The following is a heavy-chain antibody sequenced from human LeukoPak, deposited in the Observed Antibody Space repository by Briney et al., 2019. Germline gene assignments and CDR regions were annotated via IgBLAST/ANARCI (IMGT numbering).Heavy chain of an antibody. D-gene: IGHD6-13*01. CDR1: GFTFSSYA. CDR3: ARVGLIAAAGTPDY. CDR2: ISASGRDT. Sequence: GRSLRLSCAASGFTFSSYAMHWVRQAPGKGLEWISYISASGRDTYYADSVKGRFTTSRDNAKNSLYLQMNSLRAEDTAVYYCARVGLIAAAGTPDYWGQGTLVTVSS. V-gene: IGHV3-21*05. J-gene: IGHJ4*02.